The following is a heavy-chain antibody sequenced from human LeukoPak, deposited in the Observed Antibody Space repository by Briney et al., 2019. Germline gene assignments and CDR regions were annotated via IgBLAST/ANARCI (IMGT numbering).Heavy chain of an antibody. V-gene: IGHV3-11*06. Sequence: GGSLRLSCAASGFTFSDYYMSWIRQAPGKGLEWISYINNDDVYTNYADSVKGRFTISRDNAKNSLYLQMSSLRDEDTAVYYCARAYSTVVSPFDYWGQGTLVTVSS. CDR1: GFTFSDYY. J-gene: IGHJ4*02. CDR3: ARAYSTVVSPFDY. CDR2: INNDDVYT. D-gene: IGHD4-23*01.